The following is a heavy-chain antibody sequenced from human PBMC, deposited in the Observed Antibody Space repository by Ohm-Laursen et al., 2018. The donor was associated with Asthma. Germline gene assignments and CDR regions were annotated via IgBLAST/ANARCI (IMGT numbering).Heavy chain of an antibody. J-gene: IGHJ4*02. CDR2: ISYDGSNK. CDR1: GYTFSRYS. D-gene: IGHD6-6*01. V-gene: IGHV3-30*03. CDR3: ARETEYNSSPQFDY. Sequence: SLRLSCAASGYTFSRYSIHWVRQIPGKGLEWVAVISYDGSNKYYADSVKGRFTISRDNSKNTLYLQMNSLRAEDTAVYYCARETEYNSSPQFDYWGQGTLVTVSS.